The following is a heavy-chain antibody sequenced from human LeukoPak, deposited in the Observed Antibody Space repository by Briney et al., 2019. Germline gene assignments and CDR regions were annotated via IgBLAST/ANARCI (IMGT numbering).Heavy chain of an antibody. V-gene: IGHV4-34*01. J-gene: IGHJ4*02. Sequence: KPSETLSLTCAVYGGSFSGYYWSWIRQPPGKGLEWIGEINHSGSTNYNPSLKSRVTISVDTSKNQFSLKLSSVTAADTAVYYCARRVMVHAKHYFDYWGQGTLVTVSS. CDR2: INHSGST. D-gene: IGHD2-8*01. CDR1: GGSFSGYY. CDR3: ARRVMVHAKHYFDY.